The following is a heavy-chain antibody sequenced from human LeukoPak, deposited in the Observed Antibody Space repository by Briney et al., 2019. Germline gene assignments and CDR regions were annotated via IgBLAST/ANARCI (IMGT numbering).Heavy chain of an antibody. V-gene: IGHV1-58*02. CDR3: TRHVRGGLGATHYYYYMDV. J-gene: IGHJ6*03. Sequence: SVKVSCKASGFTFTSSAMQWVRQARGQRLEWIGWIVVGSGNTNYAQKFQERVTITRDMSTSTAYMELSSLRSEDTAVYYCTRHVRGGLGATHYYYYMDVWGKGTTVTVSS. CDR2: IVVGSGNT. D-gene: IGHD1-26*01. CDR1: GFTFTSSA.